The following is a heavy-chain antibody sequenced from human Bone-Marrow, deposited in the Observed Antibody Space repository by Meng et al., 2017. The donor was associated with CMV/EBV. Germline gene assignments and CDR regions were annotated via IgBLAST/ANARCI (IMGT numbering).Heavy chain of an antibody. CDR2: IRSKANSYAT. CDR3: TRPLYYDSSGYHWGY. V-gene: IGHV3-73*01. D-gene: IGHD3-22*01. Sequence: GESLKISCAASGFTFSGSAMHWVRQASGKGPEWVGRIRSKANSYATAYAASVKGRFTISRDDSKNTAYLQMNSLKTEDTAVYYCTRPLYYDSSGYHWGYWGQGTLVTVSS. J-gene: IGHJ4*02. CDR1: GFTFSGSA.